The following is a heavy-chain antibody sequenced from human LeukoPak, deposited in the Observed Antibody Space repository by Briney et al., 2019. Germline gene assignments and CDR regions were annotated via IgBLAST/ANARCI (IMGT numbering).Heavy chain of an antibody. Sequence: PSETLSLTCAVYGGSFSGYYWSWIRQPPGKGLEWIGEINHSGSTNYNPSLKSRVTISVDTSKNQFSLKLSPVTAADTAVYYCARVFEYSSSNDAFDIWGQGTMVTVSS. CDR2: INHSGST. D-gene: IGHD6-6*01. V-gene: IGHV4-34*01. CDR3: ARVFEYSSSNDAFDI. J-gene: IGHJ3*02. CDR1: GGSFSGYY.